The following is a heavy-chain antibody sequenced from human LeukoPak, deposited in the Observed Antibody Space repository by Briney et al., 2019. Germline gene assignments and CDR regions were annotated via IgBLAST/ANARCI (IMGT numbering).Heavy chain of an antibody. CDR2: IWYDGSNK. V-gene: IGHV3-33*01. CDR3: ATDSHYAFDF. CDR1: GFTFSGFG. J-gene: IGHJ4*02. Sequence: GGSLRLSCAASGFTFSGFGMHWVRQAPGKGLEWVAVIWYDGSNKYYADSVKGRFTISRDNPKNTLYVQMNSLRAEDTAVYYCATDSHYAFDFWGLGTLVTVSS. D-gene: IGHD4-17*01.